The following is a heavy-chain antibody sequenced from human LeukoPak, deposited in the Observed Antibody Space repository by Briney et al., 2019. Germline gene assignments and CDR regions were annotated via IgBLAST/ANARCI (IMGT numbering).Heavy chain of an antibody. D-gene: IGHD6-6*01. CDR1: GYTFTGYY. J-gene: IGHJ6*03. Sequence: ASVKVSCKASGYTFTGYYIHWVRQAPGQGLEWMGWINPNSGGTNYAQKFQGRVTMTRDTSISTAYMDLSRLRSDDTAVYYCARDLSRYSSSANYYYYYYMDVWGKGTTVTVSS. CDR3: ARDLSRYSSSANYYYYYYMDV. V-gene: IGHV1-2*02. CDR2: INPNSGGT.